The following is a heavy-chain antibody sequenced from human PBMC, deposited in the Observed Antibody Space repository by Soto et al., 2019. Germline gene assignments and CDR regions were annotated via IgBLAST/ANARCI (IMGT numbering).Heavy chain of an antibody. CDR1: DVSINRHF. CDR3: ARDNVWSGYYSSFDY. D-gene: IGHD3-3*01. V-gene: IGHV4-4*07. Sequence: SDTLSLTCPVSDVSINRHFWSWIRPPAGKRLEWIGRIYSSGSTIYNPSLKSRVTMSVDTSKNQFSLKLRSVTAADTAVYYCARDNVWSGYYSSFDYWGLGTLVNVSS. CDR2: IYSSGST. J-gene: IGHJ4*02.